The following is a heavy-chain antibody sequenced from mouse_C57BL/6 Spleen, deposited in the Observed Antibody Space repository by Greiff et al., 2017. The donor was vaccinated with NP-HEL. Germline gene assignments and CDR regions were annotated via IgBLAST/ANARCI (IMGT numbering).Heavy chain of an antibody. Sequence: EVQLQQSGPELVKPGASVKIPCKASGYTFTDYNMDWVKQSHGKSLEWIGDINPNNGGTIYNQKFKGKAKLTVDKSSSTAYMELRSLTSEDTAVYSCARDNLHWYFDVWGTGTTVTVSA. CDR2: INPNNGGT. D-gene: IGHD1-3*01. V-gene: IGHV1-18*01. J-gene: IGHJ1*03. CDR3: ARDNLHWYFDV. CDR1: GYTFTDYN.